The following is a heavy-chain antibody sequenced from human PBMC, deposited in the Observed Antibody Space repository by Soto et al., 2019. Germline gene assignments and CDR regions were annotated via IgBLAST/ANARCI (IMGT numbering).Heavy chain of an antibody. CDR2: IIPILGIA. V-gene: IGHV1-69*02. J-gene: IGHJ4*02. Sequence: QVQLVQSGAEVKKPGSSVKVSCKASGGTFSSYTISWVRQAPGQGLEWMGRIIPILGIANYAQKFQGRVTITADKSTSTAYMELSSLRSEDTAVYYCAGVRRDGYNYFDYWGQGTLVTVSS. CDR1: GGTFSSYT. CDR3: AGVRRDGYNYFDY. D-gene: IGHD5-12*01.